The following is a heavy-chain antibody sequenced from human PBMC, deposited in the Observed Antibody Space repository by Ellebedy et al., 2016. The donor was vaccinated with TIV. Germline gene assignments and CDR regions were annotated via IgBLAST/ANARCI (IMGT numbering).Heavy chain of an antibody. Sequence: GESLKISXVASGFTFKTYRMNWVRQAPGKGLEWVSSISSSSTNIFYADSVKGRFTISRDNAKNSLFLQMNSLTAEDTGIYYCARDPGGIVLVPSATDYWGQGTLVSVSS. CDR1: GFTFKTYR. CDR3: ARDPGGIVLVPSATDY. J-gene: IGHJ4*02. D-gene: IGHD2-2*01. CDR2: ISSSSTNI. V-gene: IGHV3-21*01.